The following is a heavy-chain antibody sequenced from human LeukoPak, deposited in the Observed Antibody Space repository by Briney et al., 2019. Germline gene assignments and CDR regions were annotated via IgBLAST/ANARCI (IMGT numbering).Heavy chain of an antibody. Sequence: ASVKVSCKASGYTFTSYYMHWVRQAPGQGLEWMGIINPSGGSTSYAQKFQGRITMTRNTSISTVYMELSSLRSEDTAVYYCARGLRYCSGGTCYFSPPYYYYMDVWGKGTTVTISS. J-gene: IGHJ6*03. V-gene: IGHV1-46*01. CDR1: GYTFTSYY. D-gene: IGHD2-15*01. CDR3: ARGLRYCSGGTCYFSPPYYYYMDV. CDR2: INPSGGST.